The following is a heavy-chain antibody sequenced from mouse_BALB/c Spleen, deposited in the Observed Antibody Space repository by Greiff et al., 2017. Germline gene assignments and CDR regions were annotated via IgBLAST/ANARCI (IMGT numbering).Heavy chain of an antibody. J-gene: IGHJ4*01. CDR2: IRNKANGYTT. CDR1: GFTFTDYY. D-gene: IGHD1-1*01. Sequence: EVKLMESGGGLVQPGGSLRLSCATSGFTFTDYYMSWVRQPPGKALEWLGFIRNKANGYTTEYSASVKGRFTISRDNSQSILYLQMNTLRAEDSATYYCARDRNGSSRYYAMDYWGQGTSVTVSS. V-gene: IGHV7-3*02. CDR3: ARDRNGSSRYYAMDY.